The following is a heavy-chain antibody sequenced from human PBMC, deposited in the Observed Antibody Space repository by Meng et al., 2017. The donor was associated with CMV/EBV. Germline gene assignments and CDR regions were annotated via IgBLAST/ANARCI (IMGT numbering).Heavy chain of an antibody. CDR3: ARGTNDWSGVDY. Sequence: GESLKISCAASGFSLTGYWMHLVRQTPGTGLVWLSSISSDGSATRFADSVKGRFIISRDNAKNTLYLQMDSLRADDSAVYYCARGTNDWSGVDYWGQGSPVTVSS. D-gene: IGHD3-9*01. V-gene: IGHV3-74*01. J-gene: IGHJ4*02. CDR2: ISSDGSAT. CDR1: GFSLTGYW.